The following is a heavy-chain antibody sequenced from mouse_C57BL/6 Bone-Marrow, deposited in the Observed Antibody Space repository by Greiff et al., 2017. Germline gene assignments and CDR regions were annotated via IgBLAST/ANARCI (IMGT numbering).Heavy chain of an antibody. J-gene: IGHJ2*01. Sequence: DVKLVESGGDLVKPGGSLKLSCAASGFTFSSYGMSWVRQTPDNMLEWVATISSGGSYTYYPDSVKGRFTISRDNAKNTLYLQVSSLKSEDTAMYYCARKGLENFTFWRQGTTLTVSS. CDR1: GFTFSSYG. V-gene: IGHV5-6*02. CDR2: ISSGGSYT. CDR3: ARKGLENFTF. D-gene: IGHD2-12*01.